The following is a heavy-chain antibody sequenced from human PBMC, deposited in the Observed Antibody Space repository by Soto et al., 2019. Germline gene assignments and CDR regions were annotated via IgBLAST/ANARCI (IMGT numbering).Heavy chain of an antibody. D-gene: IGHD3-10*01. V-gene: IGHV3-15*01. CDR3: ATSNYYESGTFPQAPFDY. J-gene: IGHJ4*02. CDR1: GFTFTNAW. CDR2: IKSKTDGGTT. Sequence: PGGSLRLSCGASGFTFTNAWMSWVRQPPGKGLDWVGRIKSKTDGGTTDYATPVKGRFSISRDDSKNTLYLQLNSLKTEDTAIYYCATSNYYESGTFPQAPFDYWGQGTLVTAPQ.